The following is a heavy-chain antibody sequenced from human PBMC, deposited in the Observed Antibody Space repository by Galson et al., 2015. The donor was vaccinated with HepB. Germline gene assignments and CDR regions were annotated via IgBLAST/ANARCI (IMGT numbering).Heavy chain of an antibody. D-gene: IGHD1-26*01. CDR3: AHGRANAFDV. J-gene: IGHJ3*01. CDR1: GDSVSRNGAA. V-gene: IGHV6-1*01. CDR2: TYYRSKWYY. Sequence: AISGDSVSRNGAAWNWIRQSPSRGLEWLGRTYYRSKWYYDYAVSVKSRIAINPDTSKNQFSLQLNSVTPEDTAMYYCAHGRANAFDVWGRGTMVTVSS.